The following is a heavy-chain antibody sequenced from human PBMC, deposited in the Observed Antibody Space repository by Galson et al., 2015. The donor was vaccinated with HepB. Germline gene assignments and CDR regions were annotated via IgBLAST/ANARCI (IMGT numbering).Heavy chain of an antibody. CDR3: AREAHDYDFWSGYLDY. Sequence: SLRLSCAASGFTFSSYWMHWVRQAPGKGLVWVSRINSDGSSTSYADSVKGRSTISRDNAKNTLYLQMNSLRAEDTAVYYCAREAHDYDFWSGYLDYWGQGTLVTVSS. D-gene: IGHD3-3*01. J-gene: IGHJ4*02. V-gene: IGHV3-74*01. CDR2: INSDGSST. CDR1: GFTFSSYW.